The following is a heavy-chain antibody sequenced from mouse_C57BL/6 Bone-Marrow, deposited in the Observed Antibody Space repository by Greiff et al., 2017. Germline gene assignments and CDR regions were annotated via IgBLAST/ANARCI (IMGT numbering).Heavy chain of an antibody. Sequence: VQLQQPGAELVRPGSSVKLSCKASGYTFTSYWMHWVKQRPIQGLEWIGNIDPSDSETHYNQKFKGKATLTVDKSSSTAYMLLSSLTSEDSAVYFCARCDSSGYYYAMDYWGQGTSVTVSS. CDR3: ARCDSSGYYYAMDY. CDR1: GYTFTSYW. J-gene: IGHJ4*01. V-gene: IGHV1-52*01. CDR2: IDPSDSET. D-gene: IGHD3-2*02.